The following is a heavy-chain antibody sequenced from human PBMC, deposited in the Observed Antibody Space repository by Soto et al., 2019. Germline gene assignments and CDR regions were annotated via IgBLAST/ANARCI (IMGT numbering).Heavy chain of an antibody. J-gene: IGHJ4*02. CDR3: AREWGYDSNDYYYAY. Sequence: QVQLVQSGAEVRQPGSSVKVSCKASGGTFSRHAISWVRQAPGQGLEWMGGIIPIFGTANHAQKFQGRVTIIADESTSTVYMELSSLRSEDTAMYYCAREWGYDSNDYYYAYWGQGTLVIVSS. V-gene: IGHV1-69*01. CDR1: GGTFSRHA. CDR2: IIPIFGTA. D-gene: IGHD3-22*01.